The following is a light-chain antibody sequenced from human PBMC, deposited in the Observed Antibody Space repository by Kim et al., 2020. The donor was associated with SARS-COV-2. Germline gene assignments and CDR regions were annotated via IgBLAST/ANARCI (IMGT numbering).Light chain of an antibody. CDR3: QAWDTTVV. V-gene: IGLV3-1*01. Sequence: SYELTQPPSVSVSPGQTASITCSGDQLGDKYVCWYQQRPGPSPVLVIYQDQNRPSGIPERFSGSSSGNTATLTISGTQAMDEADYYCQAWDTTVVFGGGTQLTVL. CDR2: QDQ. CDR1: QLGDKY. J-gene: IGLJ2*01.